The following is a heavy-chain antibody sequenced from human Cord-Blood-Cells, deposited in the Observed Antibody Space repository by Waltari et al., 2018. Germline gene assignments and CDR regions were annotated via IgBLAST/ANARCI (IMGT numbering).Heavy chain of an antibody. D-gene: IGHD3-22*01. CDR1: GGSFSGYY. V-gene: IGHV4-34*01. CDR3: ARGDYDDSSGYYYYYYYGMDV. Sequence: QVQLQQWGAGLLKPSETLSLTCAVYGGSFSGYYWSWIRQPPGKGLEWIGEINHSGSTNYNPSLKSRGTISVDTSKNQFSLKLSSVTAAYTAVYYWARGDYDDSSGYYYYYYYGMDVWGQGTTVTVSS. CDR2: INHSGST. J-gene: IGHJ6*02.